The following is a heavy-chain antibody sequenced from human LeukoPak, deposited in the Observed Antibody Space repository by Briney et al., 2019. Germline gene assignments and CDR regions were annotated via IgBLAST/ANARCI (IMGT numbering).Heavy chain of an antibody. CDR1: GYSISSGYY. CDR2: IYHSGST. J-gene: IGHJ4*02. Sequence: SETLSLTCTVSGYSISSGYYWGWIRQPPGKGLEWIGSIYHSGSTYYIPSLKSRLTISVDTSKNQFSLRLSSVTAADTAVYYCARDAWFGAGRTFAYWGQGTLVTVSS. CDR3: ARDAWFGAGRTFAY. D-gene: IGHD3-10*01. V-gene: IGHV4-38-2*02.